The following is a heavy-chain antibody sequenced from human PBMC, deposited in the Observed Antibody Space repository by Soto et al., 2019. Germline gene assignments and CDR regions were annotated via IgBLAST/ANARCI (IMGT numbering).Heavy chain of an antibody. V-gene: IGHV2-5*02. J-gene: IGHJ3*02. Sequence: QITLKESGPTLVKPAQTLTLTCTFSGFSLSTTGVGAGWMRQPPGKALEWLALIYWDDDKGYSPSLKSRHTITRDTSENQVVLRMTNMDPVETATYYCAHRLTSPYDYDGSDYPHVFDIWGQGTMVTVSS. CDR2: IYWDDDK. D-gene: IGHD3-22*01. CDR3: AHRLTSPYDYDGSDYPHVFDI. CDR1: GFSLSTTGVG.